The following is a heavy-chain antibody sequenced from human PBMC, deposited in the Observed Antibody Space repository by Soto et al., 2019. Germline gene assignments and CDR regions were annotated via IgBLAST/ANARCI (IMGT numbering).Heavy chain of an antibody. CDR2: ISTYNGNT. D-gene: IGHD4-17*01. CDR1: GYSFTTSG. CDR3: ASRLYGEYDY. Sequence: QAQLVQSGAEVKEPGASVKVSCKASGYSFTTSGITWVRQAPGQGLEWMGWISTYNGNTNYAQKLQDRVTLTTDTSTSTAYMELRILRSDDTADYYCASRLYGEYDYWGQGTLVTVSS. V-gene: IGHV1-18*01. J-gene: IGHJ4*02.